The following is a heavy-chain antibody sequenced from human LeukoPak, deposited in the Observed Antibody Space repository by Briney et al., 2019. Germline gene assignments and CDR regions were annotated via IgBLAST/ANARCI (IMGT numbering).Heavy chain of an antibody. CDR2: ISGYNGHT. V-gene: IGHV1-18*01. CDR3: ARDFKEHHLERTPDH. CDR1: GYMFSNYG. Sequence: ASVKVPCKASGYMFSNYGISWVRQARGQGLEWMGWISGYNGHTSYALKFQGRVTMTTDTSTSTAYMELRSLRSDDTAVYFCARDFKEHHLERTPDHWGQGALVTVAS. J-gene: IGHJ4*02. D-gene: IGHD1-1*01.